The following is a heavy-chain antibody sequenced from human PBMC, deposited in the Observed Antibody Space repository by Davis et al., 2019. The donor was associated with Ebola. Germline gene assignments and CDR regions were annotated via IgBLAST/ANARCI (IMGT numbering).Heavy chain of an antibody. CDR2: SYHSGST. V-gene: IGHV4-39*01. CDR1: GGSISSGDYY. J-gene: IGHJ5*02. D-gene: IGHD6-19*01. CDR3: ARHRSRRPREAGSFDP. Sequence: MPSETLSLTCTVSGGSISSGDYYWSWFRQPPGKGLEWIGESYHSGSTTYNPSLKSRVTISVDTSKNQFSLKLSSVTAADTAVYYCARHRSRRPREAGSFDPWGQGTLVTVSS.